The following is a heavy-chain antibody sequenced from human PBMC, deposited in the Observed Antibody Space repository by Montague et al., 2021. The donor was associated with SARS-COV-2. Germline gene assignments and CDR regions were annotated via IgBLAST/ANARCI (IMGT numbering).Heavy chain of an antibody. D-gene: IGHD2-21*01. CDR1: GGSISGGSYY. CDR3: ARARTSLIVVVNEFDY. V-gene: IGHV4-31*03. Sequence: TLSLTCTVSGGSISGGSYYWSWIRQHPGKGLGWIGYIYYSGSSYYNPSLKSRVTISVDTSKNQFSLRLSSVTAADTAVYYCARARTSLIVVVNEFDYWGQGTLVTVSS. CDR2: IYYSGSS. J-gene: IGHJ4*02.